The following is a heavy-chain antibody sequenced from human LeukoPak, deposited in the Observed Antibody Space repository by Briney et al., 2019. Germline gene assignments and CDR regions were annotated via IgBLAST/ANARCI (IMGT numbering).Heavy chain of an antibody. CDR1: GFTFSSYA. V-gene: IGHV3-21*01. J-gene: IGHJ5*02. CDR2: ISSSSSYI. CDR3: AGLIRPGWFDP. Sequence: GGSLRLSCAASGFTFSSYAMHWVRQAPGKGLEWVSSISSSSSYIYYADSVKGRFTISRDNAKNSLYLQMNSLRGEDTAVYYCAGLIRPGWFDPWGQGTLVTVSS. D-gene: IGHD1-14*01.